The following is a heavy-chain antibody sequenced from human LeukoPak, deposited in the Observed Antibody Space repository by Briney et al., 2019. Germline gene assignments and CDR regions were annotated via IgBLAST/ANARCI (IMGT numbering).Heavy chain of an antibody. CDR2: IGTAGDT. V-gene: IGHV3-13*01. D-gene: IGHD2/OR15-2a*01. CDR1: GFTFSSYD. CDR3: AREGLSLDAFDI. Sequence: GGSLRLSCAASGFTFSSYDMHWVRQATGKGLEWVSAIGTAGDTYYPGSVKGRFTISRENAKNSLYLQMNSLRAGDTAVYYCAREGLSLDAFDIWGQGTMVTVSS. J-gene: IGHJ3*02.